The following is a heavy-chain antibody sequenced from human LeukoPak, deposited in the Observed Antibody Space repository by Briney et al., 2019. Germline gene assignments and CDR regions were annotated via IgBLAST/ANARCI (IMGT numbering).Heavy chain of an antibody. CDR1: GFTFSSYE. Sequence: GGSLRLSCAASGFTFSSYEMNWVRQAPGKGLEWVSYISSSGSTMYYADSVKGRFTISRDNAKNSLYLQMNSLRAEDTAVYYCARSFRGYDSSGYYTGPRAFDIWGQGTMVTVSP. D-gene: IGHD3-22*01. V-gene: IGHV3-48*03. CDR2: ISSSGSTM. J-gene: IGHJ3*02. CDR3: ARSFRGYDSSGYYTGPRAFDI.